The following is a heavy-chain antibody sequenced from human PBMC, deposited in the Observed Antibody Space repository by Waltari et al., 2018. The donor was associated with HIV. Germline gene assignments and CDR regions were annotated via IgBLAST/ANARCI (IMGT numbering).Heavy chain of an antibody. CDR3: ARGPMYKWFDP. CDR1: GFKFDDSA. CDR2: ISWRSGNI. D-gene: IGHD3-10*02. V-gene: IGHV3-9*01. J-gene: IGHJ5*02. Sequence: EGQLVESVGDLVQPGGSMRLSCVAAGFKFDDSAMHWVRQAPGKGLEWVSGISWRSGNIAYADSVRGRFTISRDNAKKSLYLRMNSLRAEDTALYYCARGPMYKWFDPWGQGTLVTVSS.